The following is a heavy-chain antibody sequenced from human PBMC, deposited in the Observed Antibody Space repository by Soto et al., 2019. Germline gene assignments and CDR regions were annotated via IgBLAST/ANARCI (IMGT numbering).Heavy chain of an antibody. CDR2: VNWNGGST. V-gene: IGHV3-20*04. Sequence: EVQLVESGGGEVRPGGSLRLSCAASGFTFDDYGMSWVRQAPGKVLEWVSGVNWNGGSTGYADSVKGRFTISRDNAKNSLYLQMNSLRAGDTALYYCARGQTSGYGLRYRYWGQGTLVTVSS. CDR3: ARGQTSGYGLRYRY. D-gene: IGHD6-13*01. J-gene: IGHJ4*02. CDR1: GFTFDDYG.